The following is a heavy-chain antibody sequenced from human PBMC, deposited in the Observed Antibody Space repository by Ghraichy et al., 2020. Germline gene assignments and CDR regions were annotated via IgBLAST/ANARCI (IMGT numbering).Heavy chain of an antibody. CDR2: ISGSGGST. CDR3: AKGYSSSWRRAFDI. Sequence: GGSLRLSCAASGFTFSSYAMTWVRQAPGKGLEWVSGISGSGGSTYYADSVKGRFTVSRDTSKNTLYLQMNSLRDEDTAVYYCAKGYSSSWRRAFDIWGQGTMVTVSS. J-gene: IGHJ3*02. D-gene: IGHD6-13*01. CDR1: GFTFSSYA. V-gene: IGHV3-23*01.